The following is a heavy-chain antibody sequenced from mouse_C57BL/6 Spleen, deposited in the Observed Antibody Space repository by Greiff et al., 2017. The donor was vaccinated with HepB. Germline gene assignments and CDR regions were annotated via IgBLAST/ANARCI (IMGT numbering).Heavy chain of an antibody. D-gene: IGHD1-1*01. Sequence: VQLQQSGPELVKPGASVKISCKASGYAFSSSWMNWVKQRPGKGLEWIGRIYPGDGDTNYNGKFKGKGTLTADKSYSTAYMQLSSLTSEDSAVYFCARNYYGSSYDYWGQGTTLTVSS. CDR2: IYPGDGDT. J-gene: IGHJ2*01. V-gene: IGHV1-82*01. CDR1: GYAFSSSW. CDR3: ARNYYGSSYDY.